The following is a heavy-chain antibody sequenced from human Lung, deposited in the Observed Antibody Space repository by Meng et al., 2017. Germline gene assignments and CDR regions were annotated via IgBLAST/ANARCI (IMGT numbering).Heavy chain of an antibody. CDR1: GGSISSRNW. CDR3: VRGGQDQAYYDFWSGPFDP. CDR2: IYHSGRT. Sequence: QVQFQWSGPGLGKPSGTLSLTCAVFGGSISSRNWWSWVRQSPGKGLEWIGEIYHSGRTNYNPSLESRVTISLDKSQNHFSLKVKSVTAADTAVYYCVRGGQDQAYYDFWSGPFDPWGQGTLVTVSS. J-gene: IGHJ5*02. D-gene: IGHD3-3*01. V-gene: IGHV4-4*02.